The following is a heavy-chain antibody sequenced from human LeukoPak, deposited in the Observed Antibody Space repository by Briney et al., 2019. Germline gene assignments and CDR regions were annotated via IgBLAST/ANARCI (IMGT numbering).Heavy chain of an antibody. CDR2: IRYDGSNK. Sequence: GGSLRLSCAASGFTFSSYGMHWVRQAPGKGLEWVAFIRYDGSNKYYADSVKGRFTISRDNAKNSLYLQMNSLRAEDTAVYYCARDLSGDYDSSEIDYWGQGTLVTVSS. J-gene: IGHJ4*02. CDR1: GFTFSSYG. V-gene: IGHV3-30*02. CDR3: ARDLSGDYDSSEIDY. D-gene: IGHD3-22*01.